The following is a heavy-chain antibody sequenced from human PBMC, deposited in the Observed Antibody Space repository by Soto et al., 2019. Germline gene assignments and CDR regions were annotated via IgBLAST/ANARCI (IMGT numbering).Heavy chain of an antibody. Sequence: PSETLSLTCTVSGGSISSGDYYWSWIRQPPGKGLEWIGYIYYSGSTYYNPSLKSRVTISVDTSKNQFSLKLSSVTAADTAVYYCARAITMIVPRYDAFDIWGQGTMVTVSS. J-gene: IGHJ3*02. CDR2: IYYSGST. CDR3: ARAITMIVPRYDAFDI. V-gene: IGHV4-30-4*01. D-gene: IGHD3-22*01. CDR1: GGSISSGDYY.